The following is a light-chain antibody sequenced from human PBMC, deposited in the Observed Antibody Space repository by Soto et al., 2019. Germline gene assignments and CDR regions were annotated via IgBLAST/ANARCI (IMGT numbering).Light chain of an antibody. Sequence: QSVLTQPASVSGSPGQSITISCTGTSSDVGGYNYVSWYQQHPGKAPKLMIYEVSNRPSGVSNRFSGSKSGNTASLTISGLQAEDEADSYCSSYTSSSTSYVFGTGTKVTV. CDR1: SSDVGGYNY. CDR3: SSYTSSSTSYV. CDR2: EVS. V-gene: IGLV2-14*01. J-gene: IGLJ1*01.